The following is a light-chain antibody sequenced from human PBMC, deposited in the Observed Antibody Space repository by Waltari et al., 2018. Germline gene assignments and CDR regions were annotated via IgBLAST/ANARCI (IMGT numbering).Light chain of an antibody. CDR1: QSVSSN. V-gene: IGKV3-15*01. CDR2: GAA. J-gene: IGKJ5*01. CDR3: QQYNNWIT. Sequence: EIVMTQSPATLSVSPGERATLSCRASQSVSSNLAWYRQTPGQAPRLPIYGAATRAPGIPARVSGSGSGTEFTLTISSLQSEDFAVYYCQQYNNWITFGQGTRLEIK.